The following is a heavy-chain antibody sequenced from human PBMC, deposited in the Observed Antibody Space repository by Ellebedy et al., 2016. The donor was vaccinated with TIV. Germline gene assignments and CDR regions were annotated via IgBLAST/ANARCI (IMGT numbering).Heavy chain of an antibody. Sequence: SETLSLTXTVSGGSISSYYWSWIRQPPGKGLEWIGYIYYSGSTNYNPSLKSRVTISVDTSKNQFSLKLSSVTAADTAVYYCARAPWYSSSYDYWGQGTLVTVSS. J-gene: IGHJ4*02. CDR1: GGSISSYY. CDR2: IYYSGST. D-gene: IGHD6-13*01. V-gene: IGHV4-59*13. CDR3: ARAPWYSSSYDY.